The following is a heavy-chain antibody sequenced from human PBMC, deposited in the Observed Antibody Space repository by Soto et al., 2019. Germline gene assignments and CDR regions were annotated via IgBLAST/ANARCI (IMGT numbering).Heavy chain of an antibody. CDR3: ARGYSSGVRYFTY. Sequence: SETLSLTCAVCGYSINSDFYWGWIRQPPGKGLEWVGSVYHSGTTYYNPSLKSRLAISVDTSNNHFSLKLSSVTAADTAVYYCARGYSSGVRYFTYWGQGTLVTVSS. CDR2: VYHSGTT. CDR1: GYSINSDFY. J-gene: IGHJ4*02. D-gene: IGHD5-12*01. V-gene: IGHV4-38-2*01.